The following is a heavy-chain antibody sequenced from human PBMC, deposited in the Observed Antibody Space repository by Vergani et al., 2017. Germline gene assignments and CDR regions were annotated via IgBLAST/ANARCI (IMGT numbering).Heavy chain of an antibody. V-gene: IGHV3-53*02. CDR3: ARLVDPDNWFDP. J-gene: IGHJ5*02. D-gene: IGHD1-26*01. Sequence: EVQLVETGGGLIQPGGSLRLSCAASGFTVSSNYMSWVRQAPGKGLEWVSVIYSGGSTYYADSVKGRFTISRDNSKNTLYLQMNSLRAEDTAVYYCARLVDPDNWFDPWGQGTLVTVSS. CDR2: IYSGGST. CDR1: GFTVSSNY.